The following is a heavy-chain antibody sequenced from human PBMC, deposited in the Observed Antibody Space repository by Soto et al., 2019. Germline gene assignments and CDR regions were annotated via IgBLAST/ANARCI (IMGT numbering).Heavy chain of an antibody. CDR1: GYTFTSYG. J-gene: IGHJ6*02. CDR2: ISTYNGNT. D-gene: IGHD3-10*01. Sequence: QVQLVQSGAEVKKPGASVKVSCKASGYTFTSYGISWVRQAPGQGLEWMGWISTYNGNTNYAQKLQGRVTMTTDPATSTAYMELRSLRSADTAVYYCARDGQTTMVRGVRGGSYNYYGMDVWGQGTTVTVSS. CDR3: ARDGQTTMVRGVRGGSYNYYGMDV. V-gene: IGHV1-18*04.